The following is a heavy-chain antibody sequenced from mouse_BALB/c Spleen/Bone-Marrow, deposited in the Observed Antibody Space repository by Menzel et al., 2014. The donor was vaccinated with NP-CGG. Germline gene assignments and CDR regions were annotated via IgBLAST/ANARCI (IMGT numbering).Heavy chain of an antibody. D-gene: IGHD2-14*01. CDR3: TIYYRSFAY. J-gene: IGHJ3*01. V-gene: IGHV1S127*01. CDR1: GYTFTSYW. Sequence: QVQLKQSGAELVKPGASVKMSCKASGYTFTSYWMHWVKQRPGQGLEWIGVIDPSDSYTSYNQKFKGKATLTVDTSSSTAYMHLSSLTSEDSAVDYCTIYYRSFAYWGQGTLVTVSA. CDR2: IDPSDSYT.